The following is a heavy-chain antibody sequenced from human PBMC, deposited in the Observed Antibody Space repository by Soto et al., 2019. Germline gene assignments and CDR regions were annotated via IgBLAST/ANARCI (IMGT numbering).Heavy chain of an antibody. CDR3: TRVLGYTFEPEKTRYYAMDV. D-gene: IGHD5-18*01. CDR1: GGTFSKDA. CDR2: LIPVFGSP. V-gene: IGHV1-69*01. Sequence: QVQLVQSGAEVKKPGSSVTVSCKTSGGTFSKDAINWVRQAPGQGLEWMGLLIPVFGSPIYAQKFQGRIRITADESTSTAFMDLSSLRSEDTAVYYCTRVLGYTFEPEKTRYYAMDVWGQGTTVSVSS. J-gene: IGHJ6*02.